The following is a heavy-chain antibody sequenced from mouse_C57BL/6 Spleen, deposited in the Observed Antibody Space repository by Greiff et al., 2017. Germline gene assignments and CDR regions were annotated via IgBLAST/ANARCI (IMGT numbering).Heavy chain of an antibody. D-gene: IGHD2-4*01. CDR2: IDPSDSET. CDR3: ARNYDYGVKAWFAY. Sequence: QVQLQQPGAELVRPGSSVKLSCKASGYTFTSYWMHWVKQRPIQGLEWIGNIDPSDSETHYNQKFKDKATLTVDKSSSTAYLQLSSLTSEDSAVYYCARNYDYGVKAWFAYWGQGTLVTVSA. CDR1: GYTFTSYW. J-gene: IGHJ3*01. V-gene: IGHV1-52*01.